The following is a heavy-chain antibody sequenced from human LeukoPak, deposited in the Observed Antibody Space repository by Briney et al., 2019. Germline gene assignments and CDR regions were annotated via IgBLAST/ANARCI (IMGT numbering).Heavy chain of an antibody. CDR3: ARDLIAVAGFDY. CDR2: ISYDGSNK. V-gene: IGHV3-30-3*01. J-gene: IGHJ4*02. Sequence: GGSLRLSCAASGFSFSGSAMHWVCEAPGKGLEWVAVISYDGSNKYYADSVKGRFTISRDNSKNTLYLQMNSLRAEDTAVYYCARDLIAVAGFDYWGQGTLVTVSS. D-gene: IGHD6-19*01. CDR1: GFSFSGSA.